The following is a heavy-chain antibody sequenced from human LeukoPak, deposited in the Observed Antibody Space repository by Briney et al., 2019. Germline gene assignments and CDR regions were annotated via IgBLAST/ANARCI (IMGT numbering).Heavy chain of an antibody. J-gene: IGHJ4*02. V-gene: IGHV3-21*01. CDR2: ISSSSSYI. CDR1: GFSFDTYA. D-gene: IGHD3-16*01. Sequence: GRSLRLSCAASGFSFDTYAMHWVRQAPGKGLEWVSSISSSSSYIYYADSVKGRFTISRDNAKNSLYLQMNSLRAEDTAVYYCARESQGGLNYFDYWGQGTLVTVSS. CDR3: ARESQGGLNYFDY.